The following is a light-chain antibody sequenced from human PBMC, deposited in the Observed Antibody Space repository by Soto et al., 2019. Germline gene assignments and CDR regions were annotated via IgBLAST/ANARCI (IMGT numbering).Light chain of an antibody. V-gene: IGKV3-15*01. CDR1: ESVDIN. J-gene: IGKJ4*01. CDR3: QQYNNWLT. CDR2: GAS. Sequence: EIVLTQSPATLSVSPGERVTLSCRASESVDINLAWYQQKPGQAPRLLIYGASTRATDMPGTFSGRGSGTEFTLTISRLQSEDFVVYYCQQYNNWLTFGGGTKV.